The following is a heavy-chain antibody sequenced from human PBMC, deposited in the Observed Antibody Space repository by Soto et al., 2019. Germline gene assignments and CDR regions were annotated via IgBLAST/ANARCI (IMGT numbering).Heavy chain of an antibody. V-gene: IGHV3-73*02. CDR3: TPLGDKIDY. CDR1: GFTFSGSA. J-gene: IGHJ4*02. D-gene: IGHD1-26*01. Sequence: EVQLVESGGGLVQPGGSLKLSCAASGFTFSGSAMHWVRQASGKGLEWVSRIRSKANSYATAYAASVKGRFTISRDDSKNTAYLQMNSLKTEDTAVYYCTPLGDKIDYWGQGTLVTVSS. CDR2: IRSKANSYAT.